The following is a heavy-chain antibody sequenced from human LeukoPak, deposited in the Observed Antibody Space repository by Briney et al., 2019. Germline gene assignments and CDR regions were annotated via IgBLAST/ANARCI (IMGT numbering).Heavy chain of an antibody. CDR2: ISAYNGNT. D-gene: IGHD3-22*01. CDR3: ASLKNYYDSSGYLVTDAFDI. Sequence: ASVMVSCKASGDTFNSYGISWVRQAPGQGLEWMGWISAYNGNTKYAQRFQGRITMTTDTATTTAYMELRSLRSDDTAVYYCASLKNYYDSSGYLVTDAFDIWGQGTMVTVSS. CDR1: GDTFNSYG. V-gene: IGHV1-18*01. J-gene: IGHJ3*02.